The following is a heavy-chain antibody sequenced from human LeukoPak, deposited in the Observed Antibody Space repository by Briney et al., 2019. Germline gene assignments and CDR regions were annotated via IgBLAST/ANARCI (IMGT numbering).Heavy chain of an antibody. V-gene: IGHV1-69*05. J-gene: IGHJ4*02. Sequence: ASVKVSCKASGGTFISYTISWVRQAPGQGVEWMGGIIPIFGTPNSAQKFQGRVTITTDESTSTAYMELSSLRSEDTAVYYCARVVTDSSGYDWGQGTLVTVSS. CDR2: IIPIFGTP. D-gene: IGHD3-22*01. CDR3: ARVVTDSSGYD. CDR1: GGTFISYT.